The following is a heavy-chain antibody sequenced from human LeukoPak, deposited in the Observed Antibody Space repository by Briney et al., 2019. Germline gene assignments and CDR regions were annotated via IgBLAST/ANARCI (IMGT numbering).Heavy chain of an antibody. CDR3: NVVAGTKLLGFYYFDMDV. V-gene: IGHV1-69*05. CDR1: GYTFSSYA. J-gene: IGHJ6*03. CDR2: IIPIFGTA. Sequence: ASVKVSCKASGYTFSSYAISWVRQAPGQGLEWMGGIIPIFGTANYAQKFQGRVTMTTDESTSTAYMELSSLRSDDTAVYYCNVVAGTKLLGFYYFDMDVWGKGATVTVSS. D-gene: IGHD6-19*01.